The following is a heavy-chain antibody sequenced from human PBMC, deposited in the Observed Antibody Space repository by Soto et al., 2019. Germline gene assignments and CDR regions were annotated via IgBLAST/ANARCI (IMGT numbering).Heavy chain of an antibody. CDR2: IVVGSGNT. CDR1: GFPFTSSA. CDR3: XXXXXXXXXXYSYYYYGMDV. V-gene: IGHV1-58*02. J-gene: IGHJ6*02. Sequence: QMQLVQSGPEVKKPGTSVKVSCKASGFPFTSSAMQWVRQARGQRLEWIGWIVVGSGNTNYAQKFQERITITRDMXXXXXXXXXXXXXXXXXXXXXXXXXXXXXXXXYSYYYYGMDVWGQGTTVTVS. D-gene: IGHD1-1*01.